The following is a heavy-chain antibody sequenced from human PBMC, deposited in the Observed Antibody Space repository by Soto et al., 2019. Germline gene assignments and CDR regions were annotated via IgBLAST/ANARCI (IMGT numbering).Heavy chain of an antibody. J-gene: IGHJ3*01. Sequence: QVQLVQSGAEVRKPGASVNISCRASGFSFSVNLINWVRQAPGQSLEWMGWINPDNGNTRYLQTFQGRVTISRHSTASIAYVEVSDLTSQNTAVYYCARDILSVGPRANDAFDVWGQGTMVTVSS. CDR2: INPDNGNT. D-gene: IGHD2-8*02. V-gene: IGHV1-3*01. CDR3: ARDILSVGPRANDAFDV. CDR1: GFSFSVNL.